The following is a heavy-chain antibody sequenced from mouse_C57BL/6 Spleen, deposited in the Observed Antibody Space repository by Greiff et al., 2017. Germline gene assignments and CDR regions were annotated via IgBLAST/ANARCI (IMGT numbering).Heavy chain of an antibody. Sequence: QVQLQQSGAELVKPGASVKISCKASGYAFSSYWMNWVKQRPGKGLAWIGQIYPGDGDTNYNGKFKGKATLTADQSSSTAYMQLSSLTSEDSAVXFCARPFYGSRGDWYFDVWGTGTTVTVSS. J-gene: IGHJ1*03. CDR2: IYPGDGDT. CDR1: GYAFSSYW. CDR3: ARPFYGSRGDWYFDV. D-gene: IGHD1-1*01. V-gene: IGHV1-80*01.